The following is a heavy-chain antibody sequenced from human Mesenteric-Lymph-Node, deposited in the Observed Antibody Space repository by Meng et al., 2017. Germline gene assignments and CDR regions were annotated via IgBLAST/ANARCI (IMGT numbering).Heavy chain of an antibody. CDR3: ARAVSPAYGAAAGLFDY. Sequence: SETLSLTCTVPGGSISSYCWSWIRQPAGKGLEWIGRIYTNGSTNYNPSLKSRVTMSVDTSKNQFTLKLSSVTAADTAVYYCARAVSPAYGAAAGLFDYWGQGTLVTVSS. D-gene: IGHD6-13*01. V-gene: IGHV4-4*07. CDR1: GGSISSYC. J-gene: IGHJ4*02. CDR2: IYTNGST.